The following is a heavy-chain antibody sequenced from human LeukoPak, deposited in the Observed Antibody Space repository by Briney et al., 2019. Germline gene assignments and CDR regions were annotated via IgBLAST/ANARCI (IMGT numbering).Heavy chain of an antibody. CDR1: GFTVSSNY. Sequence: GGSLRLSCAASGFTVSSNYMSWVRQAPGKGLEWVSVVYSGGSTYYADSVKGRFTISRDNAKNTLYLQMNSLRAEDTALYYCTRDPSYDGNSFRYFQHWGQGTLVTVSS. V-gene: IGHV3-66*01. CDR2: VYSGGST. J-gene: IGHJ1*01. D-gene: IGHD4-23*01. CDR3: TRDPSYDGNSFRYFQH.